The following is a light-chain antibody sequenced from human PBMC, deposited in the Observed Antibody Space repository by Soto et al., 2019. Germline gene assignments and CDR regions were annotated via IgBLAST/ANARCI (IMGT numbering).Light chain of an antibody. CDR2: GAS. V-gene: IGKV3-15*01. CDR3: QQYSDWPLS. Sequence: EIVMTQSPATLSVSPGERATLSCRASQSVSSNLAWYQQKPGQAPRLLIYGASTRATGVPARFSGSGSGTEFTLTISSLQSEDFAVYYCQQYSDWPLSFVGGTKVEIK. CDR1: QSVSSN. J-gene: IGKJ4*01.